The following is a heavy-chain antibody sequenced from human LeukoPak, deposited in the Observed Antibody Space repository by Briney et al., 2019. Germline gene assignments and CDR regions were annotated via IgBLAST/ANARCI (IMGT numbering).Heavy chain of an antibody. J-gene: IGHJ4*02. CDR2: INPAGGST. CDR1: GYTFTSYY. D-gene: IGHD3-22*01. Sequence: GASVKVSCTASGYTFTSYYIHWVRQAPGQGLEWMGIINPAGGSTTYAQKFQGSRLTLTRDTSTSTVYMELSSLRSEDTAVYYCARGRGVHDSHTYDYFDSWGQGTLVTVSS. V-gene: IGHV1-46*01. CDR3: ARGRGVHDSHTYDYFDS.